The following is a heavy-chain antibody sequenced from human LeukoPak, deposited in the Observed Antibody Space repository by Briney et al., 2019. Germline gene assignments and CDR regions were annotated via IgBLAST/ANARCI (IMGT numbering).Heavy chain of an antibody. D-gene: IGHD1-26*01. J-gene: IGHJ4*02. V-gene: IGHV1-46*01. CDR1: GYTFTNYY. CDR3: ARSEGSYIEPIHYYFDY. Sequence: ASVKVSCKASGYTFTNYYMHWVRQAPGQGLEWMGIINPSGSSTSYVKKFQGRVTITADESTSTAYMELSSLRSEDTAVYYCARSEGSYIEPIHYYFDYWGQGTLVTVSS. CDR2: INPSGSST.